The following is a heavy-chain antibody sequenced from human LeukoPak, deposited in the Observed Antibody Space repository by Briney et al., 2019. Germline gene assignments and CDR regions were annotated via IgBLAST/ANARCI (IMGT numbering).Heavy chain of an antibody. CDR2: INWNGGST. D-gene: IGHD2-2*01. CDR1: GFTFDDYG. Sequence: PGGSLRLSCAASGFTFDDYGMSWVRQAPGKGLEWVSGINWNGGSTGYADSVKGRFTISRDNAKNSLYLQMNSLRAEDTAVYYCARDGPGLGCSSTSCYVDYWGQGTLVTVSS. CDR3: ARDGPGLGCSSTSCYVDY. V-gene: IGHV3-20*04. J-gene: IGHJ4*02.